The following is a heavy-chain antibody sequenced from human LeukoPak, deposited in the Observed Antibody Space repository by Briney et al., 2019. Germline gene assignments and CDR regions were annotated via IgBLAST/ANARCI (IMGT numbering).Heavy chain of an antibody. CDR2: ISGSGGST. J-gene: IGHJ5*02. V-gene: IGHV3-23*01. CDR1: GFTFSSYA. CDR3: TKDVGYCSSTSCYSDP. Sequence: PGGSLRLSCAASGFTFSSYAMSWVPQAPGKGLEWVSAISGSGGSTYYADSVKGRFTISRDNSKNTLYLQMNSLRAEDTAVYYCTKDVGYCSSTSCYSDPWGQGTLVTVSS. D-gene: IGHD2-2*02.